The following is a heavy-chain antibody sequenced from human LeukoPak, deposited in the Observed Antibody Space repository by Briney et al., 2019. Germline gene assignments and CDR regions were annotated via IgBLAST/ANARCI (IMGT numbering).Heavy chain of an antibody. CDR3: ARDHEGYCSSTSCPDY. J-gene: IGHJ4*02. CDR1: GYTFTSYY. V-gene: IGHV1-46*01. D-gene: IGHD2-2*01. Sequence: ASAKVSCKASGYTFTSYYMHWVRQAPGQGLEWMGIINPSGGSTSYAQKFQGRVTMTRDTSTSTVYMELSSLRSEDTAVYYCARDHEGYCSSTSCPDYWGQGTLVTVSS. CDR2: INPSGGST.